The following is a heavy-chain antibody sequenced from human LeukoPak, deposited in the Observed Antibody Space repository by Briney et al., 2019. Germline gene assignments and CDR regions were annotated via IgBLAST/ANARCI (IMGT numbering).Heavy chain of an antibody. CDR2: IYPGDSDT. CDR3: ARLETVAGPYYFDY. D-gene: IGHD6-19*01. V-gene: IGHV5-51*01. CDR1: GYSFTSYW. J-gene: IGHJ4*02. Sequence: GESLKISFKGSGYSFTSYWIGWVRQMPGKGLEWMGIIYPGDSDTRYSPSFQGQVTISADKSISTTSLRWSSLKASDTAMYYCARLETVAGPYYFDYWGQGTLVTVSS.